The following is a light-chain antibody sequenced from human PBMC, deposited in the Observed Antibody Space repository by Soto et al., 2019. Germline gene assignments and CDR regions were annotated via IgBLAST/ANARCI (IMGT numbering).Light chain of an antibody. CDR2: AAS. CDR1: QGNSSY. V-gene: IGKV1-8*01. CDR3: QHYNSYSEA. Sequence: AVRVAQCPSSLSASTADRVSITCRARQGNSSYLAWYQQKPGKAPKLLIYAASTLQSGVPSRFSGSGSGTEFTLTISSLQPDDVATYYCQHYNSYSEAFGQGTKV. J-gene: IGKJ1*01.